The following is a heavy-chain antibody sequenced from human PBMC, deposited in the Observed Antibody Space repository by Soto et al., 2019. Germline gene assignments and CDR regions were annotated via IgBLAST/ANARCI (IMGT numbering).Heavy chain of an antibody. CDR3: ARDYGVHFDY. V-gene: IGHV4-59*01. D-gene: IGHD4-17*01. CDR1: GGSISSYY. J-gene: IGHJ4*02. Sequence: PSETLSLTCSVSGGSISSYYWSWIRQPPGKGLEWIGYIYYSGSTNYNPSLKSRVTISVDTSKNQFSLKLDSVTAADTAVYYCARDYGVHFDYWGQGTLVTVSS. CDR2: IYYSGST.